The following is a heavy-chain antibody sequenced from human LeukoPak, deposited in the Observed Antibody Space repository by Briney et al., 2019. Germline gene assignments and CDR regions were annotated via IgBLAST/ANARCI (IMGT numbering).Heavy chain of an antibody. D-gene: IGHD5-18*01. CDR1: GYTFTGYY. CDR2: INPNSGGT. CDR3: TKADSHRGYSYASLAYYYMDV. V-gene: IGHV1-2*02. J-gene: IGHJ6*03. Sequence: ASVNVSCKASGYTFTGYYMHWVRQAPGQGLEWMGWINPNSGGTNYAQKFQGRVTMTRDTSISTAYMELSRLRSDDTAVYFCTKADSHRGYSYASLAYYYMDVWGKGTTVTVSS.